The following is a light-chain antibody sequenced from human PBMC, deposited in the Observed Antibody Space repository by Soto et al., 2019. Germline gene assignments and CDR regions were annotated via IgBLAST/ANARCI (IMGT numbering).Light chain of an antibody. CDR3: AAWDDSLNGPV. V-gene: IGLV1-44*01. CDR2: GSI. CDR1: SSNIGSNN. Sequence: QPVLTQPPSASGTPGQRVTISCSGSSSNIGSNNVNWYQQLPGTAPKLLIYGSIHRPSGVPDRFSASRSGTSASLAISGLQSEDEADYYCAAWDDSLNGPVFGGGTKLTVL. J-gene: IGLJ2*01.